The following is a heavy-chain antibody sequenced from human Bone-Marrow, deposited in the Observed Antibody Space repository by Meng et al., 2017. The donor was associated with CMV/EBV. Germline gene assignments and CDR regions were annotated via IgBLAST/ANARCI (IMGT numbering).Heavy chain of an antibody. CDR1: GGSISRYY. CDR2: IYYSGST. D-gene: IGHD4-17*01. CDR3: ARGGLRLGY. V-gene: IGHV4-59*01. Sequence: SETLSLTCTVSGGSISRYYWSWIRQPPGKGLEWIGYIYYSGSTNYNPSLKSRVTISVDTSKNQFSLKLSAVTAADTAVYYCARGGLRLGYWGQGTLVTVSS. J-gene: IGHJ4*02.